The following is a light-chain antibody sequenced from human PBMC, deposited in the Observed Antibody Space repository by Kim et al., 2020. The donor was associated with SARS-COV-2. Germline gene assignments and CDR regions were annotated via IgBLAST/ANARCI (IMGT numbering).Light chain of an antibody. CDR2: EVS. Sequence: SPGERATPPCRASQSVSSSSVAWYQQKRGQAPRLLIYEVSRRVTGIPDRFSGSGSGTDFTLTISRLEPEDFAVYHCQQYGTSPWTFGQGTKVDIK. J-gene: IGKJ1*01. V-gene: IGKV3-20*01. CDR3: QQYGTSPWT. CDR1: QSVSSSS.